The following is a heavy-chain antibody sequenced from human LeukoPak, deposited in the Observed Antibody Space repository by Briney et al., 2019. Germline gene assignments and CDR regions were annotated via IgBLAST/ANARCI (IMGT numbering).Heavy chain of an antibody. V-gene: IGHV3-53*01. CDR1: GGSISSTY. Sequence: ETLSLTCTVSGGSISSTYMSWVRQAPGKGLEWVSVIYTGGSTYYADSVKGRFTISRDNSKNTLYLQMNSLRAEDTAVYYCARDNYGGNLDYWGQGTLVTVSS. CDR3: ARDNYGGNLDY. J-gene: IGHJ4*02. D-gene: IGHD4-23*01. CDR2: IYTGGST.